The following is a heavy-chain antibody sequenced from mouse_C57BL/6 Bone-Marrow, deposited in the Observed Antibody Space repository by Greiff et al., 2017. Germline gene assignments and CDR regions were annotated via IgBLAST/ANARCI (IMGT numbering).Heavy chain of an antibody. CDR1: GYTFTSYW. V-gene: IGHV1-53*01. J-gene: IGHJ1*03. D-gene: IGHD2-2*01. CDR3: ARLEGCGVTTTVYDG. Sequence: QVQLQQPGTELVKPGASVKLSCKASGYTFTSYWMPWVKQRPGQGLEWIGNINPSNGGSNSNEKFKSKATLTVYKSSSRAYMRLSSLTSGDSGVYYCARLEGCGVTTTVYDGWGTGSTGTVCS. CDR2: INPSNGGS.